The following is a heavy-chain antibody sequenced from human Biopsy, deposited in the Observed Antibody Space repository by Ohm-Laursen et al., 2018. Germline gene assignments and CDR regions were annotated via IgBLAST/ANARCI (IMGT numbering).Heavy chain of an antibody. D-gene: IGHD5-24*01. Sequence: SLRLSCAASGFTFSDYYMRWIRQAPWKGLAWVSYITSGGSTTDYADSVKGRFTISRDNAKSSLFLQMNSLRAEDTAVYYCAREVEGFYSYAMDVWGQGTTVTVSS. J-gene: IGHJ6*02. V-gene: IGHV3-11*01. CDR1: GFTFSDYY. CDR3: AREVEGFYSYAMDV. CDR2: ITSGGSTT.